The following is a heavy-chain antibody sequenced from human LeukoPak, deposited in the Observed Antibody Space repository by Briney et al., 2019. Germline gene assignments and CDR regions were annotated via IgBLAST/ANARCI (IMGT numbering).Heavy chain of an antibody. CDR1: GESLSNYY. J-gene: IGHJ5*02. V-gene: IGHV4-34*10. CDR2: INHYGST. Sequence: SETLSLTCAVYGESLSNYYWSWIRQPPGKGLEWIGEINHYGSTNYNPSLKSRITISVDTSKNQFSLKLSSVTAADTAVYYCARYSYDILTGYPKGWFDPWGQGTLVTVSS. D-gene: IGHD3-9*01. CDR3: ARYSYDILTGYPKGWFDP.